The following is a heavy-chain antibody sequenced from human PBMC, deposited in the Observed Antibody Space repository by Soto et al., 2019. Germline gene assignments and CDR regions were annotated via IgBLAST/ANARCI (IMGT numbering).Heavy chain of an antibody. V-gene: IGHV3-33*01. CDR1: GFTFSSYG. J-gene: IGHJ4*02. CDR3: ARERQWLQSVFDY. D-gene: IGHD5-12*01. CDR2: IWYDGSNK. Sequence: QVQLVESGGGVVQPGRSLRLSCAASGFTFSSYGMHWVRQAPGKGLEWVAVIWYDGSNKYYADSLKGRFTISRDNSKNTLDLQMNSLRAEDTAVYYCARERQWLQSVFDYWGQGTLVTVSS.